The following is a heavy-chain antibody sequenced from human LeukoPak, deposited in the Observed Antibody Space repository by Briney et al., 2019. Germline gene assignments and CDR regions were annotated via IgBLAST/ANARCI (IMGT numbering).Heavy chain of an antibody. J-gene: IGHJ4*02. CDR1: DGSFSGYY. CDR3: ARDLGQSLPALMAWAY. Sequence: PSETLSLTCAVYDGSFSGYYWSWIRQSPGKGLEWIGEINHSGSTNYNPSLKSRVTISVDMSKNQFSLKLSSVTAADTAVYYCARDLGQSLPALMAWAYWGQGALVTVSS. CDR2: INHSGST. D-gene: IGHD2-8*01. V-gene: IGHV4-34*01.